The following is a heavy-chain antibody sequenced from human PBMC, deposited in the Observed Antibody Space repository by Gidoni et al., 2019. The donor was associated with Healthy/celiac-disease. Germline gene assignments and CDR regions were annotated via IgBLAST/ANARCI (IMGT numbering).Heavy chain of an antibody. CDR1: GYSFTRYW. CDR3: ARRNVPSNCFDP. Sequence: EVQLVQSGAEVKKPGDSLKISCKGSGYSFTRYWIGGVRQMPGKGLEWMGIIYPGDSDTRYSASFQGQVTISADKSISTAYLQWRSLKAADTAMYYCARRNVPSNCFDPWGQGTLVTVSS. V-gene: IGHV5-51*03. J-gene: IGHJ5*02. CDR2: IYPGDSDT.